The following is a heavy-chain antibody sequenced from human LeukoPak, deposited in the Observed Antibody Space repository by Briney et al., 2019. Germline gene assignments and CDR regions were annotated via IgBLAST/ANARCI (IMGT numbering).Heavy chain of an antibody. D-gene: IGHD3-22*01. CDR2: ISYSGST. V-gene: IGHV4-59*01. CDR1: GGSISAYY. J-gene: IGHJ6*03. Sequence: SETLSLTCTVSGGSISAYYWSWIRQPPGKGLEWIGDISYSGSTNYNPSLKSRVTISVDTSKNQFSLRLSSVTAADTPVYYCARVYDSSGYYYDYYYYMDVWGKGTTVTVSS. CDR3: ARVYDSSGYYYDYYYYMDV.